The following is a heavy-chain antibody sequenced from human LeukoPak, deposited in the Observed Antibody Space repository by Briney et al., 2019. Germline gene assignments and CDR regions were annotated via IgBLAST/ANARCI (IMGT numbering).Heavy chain of an antibody. J-gene: IGHJ6*03. D-gene: IGHD3-10*01. CDR2: MNPNSGNT. CDR3: ARAPMVRGVMSYHYYYMDV. Sequence: AXVKVSCXASGYTFTSYDINWVRQATGQGLEWMGWMNPNSGNTGYAQKFQGRVTMTGNTSISTAYMELSSLRSEDTAVYYCARAPMVRGVMSYHYYYMDVWGKGTTVTISS. CDR1: GYTFTSYD. V-gene: IGHV1-8*01.